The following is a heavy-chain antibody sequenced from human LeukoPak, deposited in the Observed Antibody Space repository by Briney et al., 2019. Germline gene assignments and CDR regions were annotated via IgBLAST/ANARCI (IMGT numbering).Heavy chain of an antibody. CDR2: MNPNRGNT. D-gene: IGHD3-10*01. CDR1: GYTLTELS. V-gene: IGHV1-8*01. J-gene: IGHJ4*02. CDR3: ARVAGTMVRGVIITPLGDY. Sequence: GASVKVSCKVSGYTLTELSMHWVRQPPGKGLEWMGWMNPNRGNTGYAQKLQGRVTMTRNSSISTDYMQLSSLRCDGTAEYYCARVAGTMVRGVIITPLGDYWGQGTQVTVSS.